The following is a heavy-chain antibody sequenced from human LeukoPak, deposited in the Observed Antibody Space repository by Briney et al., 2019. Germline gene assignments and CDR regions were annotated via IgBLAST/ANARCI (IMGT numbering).Heavy chain of an antibody. Sequence: GGSLRLSCAASGFTFSSYAMSWVRQAPGKGLEWVSTISGSGGSTYYAHSVKGRFTISRDNFENTVYLQMSSLRAEDTAVYYCAKDGYGSKSYIDLDYWGQGTLVTVSS. D-gene: IGHD3-10*01. CDR2: ISGSGGST. V-gene: IGHV3-23*01. J-gene: IGHJ4*02. CDR3: AKDGYGSKSYIDLDY. CDR1: GFTFSSYA.